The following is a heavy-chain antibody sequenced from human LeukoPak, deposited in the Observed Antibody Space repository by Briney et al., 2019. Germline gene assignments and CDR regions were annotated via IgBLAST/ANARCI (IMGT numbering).Heavy chain of an antibody. CDR1: GYSISSGYY. CDR3: ATNPGGSCSSTSCYGEAP. Sequence: SETLSLTCAVSGYSISSGYYWGWIRQPPGKGLEWIGSIYHSGSTYYNPSLKSRVTISVDTSKNQFSLKLSSVTAADTAVYYCATNPGGSCSSTSCYGEAPWGQGTLVTVSS. V-gene: IGHV4-38-2*01. D-gene: IGHD2-2*01. CDR2: IYHSGST. J-gene: IGHJ5*02.